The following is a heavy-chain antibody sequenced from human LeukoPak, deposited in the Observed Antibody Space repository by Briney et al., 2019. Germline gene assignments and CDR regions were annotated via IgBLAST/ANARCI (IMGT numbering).Heavy chain of an antibody. CDR2: IYYSGST. V-gene: IGHV4-39*07. CDR3: ARGLAAAGTFHYYYYMDV. D-gene: IGHD6-13*01. J-gene: IGHJ6*03. Sequence: SETLSLTCTVSGGSISSSSYYWGWLRQPPGKGLEWIGSIYYSGSTYYNPSLKSRVTISVDTSKNQFSLKLSSVTAADTAVYYCARGLAAAGTFHYYYYMDVWGKGTTVTVSS. CDR1: GGSISSSSYY.